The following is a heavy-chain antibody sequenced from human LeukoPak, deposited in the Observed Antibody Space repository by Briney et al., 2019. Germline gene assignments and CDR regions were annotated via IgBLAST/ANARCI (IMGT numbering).Heavy chain of an antibody. CDR2: ISGSGGST. CDR3: AEWNSVYWYFDL. J-gene: IGHJ2*01. V-gene: IGHV3-23*01. D-gene: IGHD1-1*01. CDR1: GFTFSSYA. Sequence: PGGSLRLSCAASGFTFSSYAMSWVRQVPGKGLEWVSSISGSGGSTYYADSVKGRFTISRDNSKNTLYLQMNSLRAEDTALYYCAEWNSVYWYFDLWGRGTLVTVPS.